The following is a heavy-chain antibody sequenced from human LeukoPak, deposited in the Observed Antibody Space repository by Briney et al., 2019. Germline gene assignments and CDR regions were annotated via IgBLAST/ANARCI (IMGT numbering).Heavy chain of an antibody. V-gene: IGHV3-30*03. J-gene: IGHJ5*02. D-gene: IGHD3-10*01. CDR2: ISYDGSNK. CDR1: GFTFSSYG. Sequence: PGGSLRLSCAASGFTFSSYGMHWVRQAPGKGLEWVAVISYDGSNKYCADSVKGRFTISRDNSKNTLYLQMNSLRAEDTAVYYCARDLGGLNWFDPWGQGTLVTVSS. CDR3: ARDLGGLNWFDP.